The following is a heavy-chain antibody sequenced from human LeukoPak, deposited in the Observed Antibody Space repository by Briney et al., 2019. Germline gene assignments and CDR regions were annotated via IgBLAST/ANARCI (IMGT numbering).Heavy chain of an antibody. CDR3: VRQKITTSDY. V-gene: IGHV4-39*01. J-gene: IGHJ4*02. Sequence: SETLSLTCSVSGGSISSSNYYWGWIRQSPGKGLEWIGSIYYSGSTYYNPSLKSRLTISVYTSKNQFSLKLSSVTAADTAVYYCVRQKITTSDYWGQGNMVTVSS. CDR1: GGSISSSNYY. D-gene: IGHD4-11*01. CDR2: IYYSGST.